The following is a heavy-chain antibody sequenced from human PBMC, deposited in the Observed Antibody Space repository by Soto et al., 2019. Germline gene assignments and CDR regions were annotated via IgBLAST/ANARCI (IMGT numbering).Heavy chain of an antibody. J-gene: IGHJ4*02. V-gene: IGHV1-18*01. D-gene: IGHD3-3*01. CDR3: ARDITIFGVVPSDY. CDR2: ISAYNGNT. Sequence: ASVKVSCKASGYTFTSYGISWVRQAPGQGLEWMGWISAYNGNTNYAQKIQGRVTMTTDTSTSTAYMELRSLRSDDTAVYYCARDITIFGVVPSDYWGQGTLVTVSS. CDR1: GYTFTSYG.